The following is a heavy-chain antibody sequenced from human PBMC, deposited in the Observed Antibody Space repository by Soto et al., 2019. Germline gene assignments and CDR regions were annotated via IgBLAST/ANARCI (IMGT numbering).Heavy chain of an antibody. Sequence: PGGSLRLSCAASGFTFSSYAMSWVRQAPGKGLEWVAAIWYDGSNKYYADSVKGRFTISRDNSKNTLYLQMNSLRAEDTAVYYCARALQVYDLDYYYGMDVWGQGTTVTVSS. J-gene: IGHJ6*02. D-gene: IGHD3-3*01. CDR1: GFTFSSYA. V-gene: IGHV3-33*08. CDR2: IWYDGSNK. CDR3: ARALQVYDLDYYYGMDV.